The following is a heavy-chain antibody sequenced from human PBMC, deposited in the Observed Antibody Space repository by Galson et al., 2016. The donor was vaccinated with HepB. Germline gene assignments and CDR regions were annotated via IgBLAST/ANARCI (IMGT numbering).Heavy chain of an antibody. CDR3: APLGYCTAGTCYRVQ. D-gene: IGHD2-8*02. V-gene: IGHV3-23*01. J-gene: IGHJ4*02. Sequence: SLRLSCAASGFAFSVYGMTWVRQAPRKGLEWVSAISTSGSSTDYADSVKGRFTISRDNSKNTLYLQMNSLRAEDTAVYYCAPLGYCTAGTCYRVQWGQGHLVTVSS. CDR2: ISTSGSST. CDR1: GFAFSVYG.